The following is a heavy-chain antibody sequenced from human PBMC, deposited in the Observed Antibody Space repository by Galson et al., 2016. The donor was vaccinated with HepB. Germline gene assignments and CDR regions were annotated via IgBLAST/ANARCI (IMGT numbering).Heavy chain of an antibody. J-gene: IGHJ4*02. V-gene: IGHV4-59*01. CDR1: SDSISSYY. CDR2: IYYSGST. Sequence: LSLTCTVSSDSISSYYWSWIRQPPGKGLEWIGYIYYSGSTNYNPSLKSRVTLSVDTSKNQFSLKLRSVTAADTAVYYCARDPRGIGNYFDYWGQGTLVTVSS. CDR3: ARDPRGIGNYFDY. D-gene: IGHD6-13*01.